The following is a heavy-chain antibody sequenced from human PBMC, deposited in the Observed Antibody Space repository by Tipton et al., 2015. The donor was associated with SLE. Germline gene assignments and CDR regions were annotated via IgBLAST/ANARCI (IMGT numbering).Heavy chain of an antibody. CDR1: GFTVSSNY. Sequence: LSLTCAASGFTVSSNYMSWVRQAPGKGLEWVSVIYSGGSTYYADSVKGRFTISRDNSKNTLYLQMNSLRAEDTAVYYCARYFPAGLYSSGWSWGQGTLVTVSS. D-gene: IGHD6-19*01. CDR3: ARYFPAGLYSSGWS. CDR2: IYSGGST. V-gene: IGHV3-66*01. J-gene: IGHJ5*02.